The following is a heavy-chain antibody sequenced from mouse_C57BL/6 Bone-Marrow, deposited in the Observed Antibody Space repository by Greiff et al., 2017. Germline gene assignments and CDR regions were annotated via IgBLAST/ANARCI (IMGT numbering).Heavy chain of an antibody. V-gene: IGHV14-4*01. Sequence: VQLQQSGAELVRPGASVKLSCTASGFNIKDDYMHWVKQRPEQGLEWIGWIDPENGDTEYASKFKGKATLTADTSSNTAYLQLSSLTSEDTAVYCCTTGYYYGSSYDDWGQGTTLTVSS. D-gene: IGHD1-1*01. CDR1: GFNIKDDY. CDR2: IDPENGDT. J-gene: IGHJ2*01. CDR3: TTGYYYGSSYDD.